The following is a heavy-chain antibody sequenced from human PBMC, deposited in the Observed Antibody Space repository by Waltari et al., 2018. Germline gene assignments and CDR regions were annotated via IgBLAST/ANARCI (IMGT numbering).Heavy chain of an antibody. CDR3: TMTYYDYLWGTRTTVY. CDR2: ISGTGAST. J-gene: IGHJ4*02. CDR1: GFTFSSYA. Sequence: SLRLSCAASGFTFSSYAITWVRQAPGKGLEWVSAISGTGASTYYADSVKGRFTISRDNSKNSLYLQMNSLRADDTAVYYCTMTYYDYLWGTRTTVYWGQGTLVTVSS. D-gene: IGHD3-16*01. V-gene: IGHV3-23*01.